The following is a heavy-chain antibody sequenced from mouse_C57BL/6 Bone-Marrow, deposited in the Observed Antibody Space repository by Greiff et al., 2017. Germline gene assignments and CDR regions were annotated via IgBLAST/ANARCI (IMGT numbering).Heavy chain of an antibody. V-gene: IGHV1-75*01. CDR3: ARDTTTKVATFDY. CDR2: IFPGSGST. Sequence: QVQLQQPGPELVKPGASVKISCKASGYTFTDYYINWVKQRPGQGLEWIGWIFPGSGSTYYNEKFKGKATLTVDKASSTAYMLLSSLTSEDSAVYFVARDTTTKVATFDYWGQGTTLTGSS. J-gene: IGHJ2*01. D-gene: IGHD1-1*01. CDR1: GYTFTDYY.